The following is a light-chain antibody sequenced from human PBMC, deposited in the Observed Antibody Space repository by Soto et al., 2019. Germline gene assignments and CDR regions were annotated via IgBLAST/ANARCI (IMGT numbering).Light chain of an antibody. CDR3: HHYNSYSFT. CDR2: KAS. CDR1: QSISSW. J-gene: IGKJ3*01. V-gene: IGKV1-5*03. Sequence: DIPMTQSPSTLSASVGDRVTITCRASQSISSWLAWYQQKPGKAPKLLIYKASSLESGVPSRFSGSGSGTEFTLPISSLQPDDFAPYYCHHYNSYSFTFGPGPKVDI.